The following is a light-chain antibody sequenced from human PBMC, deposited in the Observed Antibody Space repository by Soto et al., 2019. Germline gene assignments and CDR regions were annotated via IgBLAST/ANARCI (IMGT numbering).Light chain of an antibody. V-gene: IGKV4-1*01. CDR2: AAS. Sequence: DIVMTQSPDSLAVSLGERATINCKSSQSVLYSSNNKNYLAWYQQKPGKAPKLLISAASSLQSGVPSRFSGSGSGTDFTLTISSLQPEDFATYYCQQANTFPITFGQGTRLEIK. CDR1: QSVLYSSNNKNY. CDR3: QQANTFPIT. J-gene: IGKJ5*01.